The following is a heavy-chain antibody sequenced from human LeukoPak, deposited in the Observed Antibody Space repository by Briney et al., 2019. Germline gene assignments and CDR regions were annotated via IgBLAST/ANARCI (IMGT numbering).Heavy chain of an antibody. J-gene: IGHJ4*02. CDR2: IYYSGRT. CDR3: ARDRFLESRAFDY. V-gene: IGHV4-39*07. Sequence: WVRQAPGKGVVGIGSIYYSGRTYYTPSLKSRVTISVDTSKNQFSLKLSSVTAADTAVYYCARDRFLESRAFDYWGQGTLVTVSS. D-gene: IGHD3-3*01.